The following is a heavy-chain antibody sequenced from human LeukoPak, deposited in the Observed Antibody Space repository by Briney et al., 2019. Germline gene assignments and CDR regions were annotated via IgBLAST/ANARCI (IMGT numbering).Heavy chain of an antibody. CDR3: ASYCSAGSCRVSYGY. J-gene: IGHJ4*02. D-gene: IGHD2-15*01. CDR2: IYSDSTT. Sequence: GGSLTLSCAASGFSISGNHMSWVRQAAGKGLEWVSVIYSDSTTYYADSVKGRFTISRDNSKNTLYLQMKSLRAEDTAVYYCASYCSAGSCRVSYGYWGQGTLVTVSS. V-gene: IGHV3-53*01. CDR1: GFSISGNH.